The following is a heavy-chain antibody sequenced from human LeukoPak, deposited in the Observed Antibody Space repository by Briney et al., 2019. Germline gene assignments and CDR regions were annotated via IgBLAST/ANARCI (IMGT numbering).Heavy chain of an antibody. CDR2: IYYSGST. D-gene: IGHD4-17*01. V-gene: IGHV4-61*08. J-gene: IGHJ3*02. CDR1: GGSISSGGYY. Sequence: PSETLSLTCTVSGGSISSGGYYWSWIRQHPGKGLEWIGYIYYSGSTKYNPSLKSRVTISVDTSKNQFSLKLSSVTAADTAVYFCARDPHYGDILNDPFDIWGQGTMVTVSS. CDR3: ARDPHYGDILNDPFDI.